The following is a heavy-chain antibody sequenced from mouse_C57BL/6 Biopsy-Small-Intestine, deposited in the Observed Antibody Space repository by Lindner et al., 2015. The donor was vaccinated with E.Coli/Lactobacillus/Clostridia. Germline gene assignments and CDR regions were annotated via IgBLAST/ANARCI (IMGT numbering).Heavy chain of an antibody. CDR3: ARRRSNYLAWFAY. J-gene: IGHJ3*01. D-gene: IGHD2-5*01. Sequence: EVQLQESGGGLVKPGGSLKLSCAASGFTFSDYGMHWVRQAPEKGLEWVAYISSGSSTIYYADTVKGRFTISRDNAKNTLFLQMTSLRSEDTAMYYCARRRSNYLAWFAYWGQGTLVTVSA. V-gene: IGHV5-17*01. CDR1: GFTFSDYG. CDR2: ISSGSSTI.